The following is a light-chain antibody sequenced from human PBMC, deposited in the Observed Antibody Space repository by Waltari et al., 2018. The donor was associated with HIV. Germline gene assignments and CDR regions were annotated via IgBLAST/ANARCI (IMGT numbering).Light chain of an antibody. CDR2: SAY. Sequence: DIQMTQSPSSLSATLGHRVVLTCRASQALSTYLNWYQQKPGTAPVLLVYSAYTLQPGAPSRCRGAGSGRDFSLSISGLQTEDFATYFCQQSYGSPFNFGPGT. J-gene: IGKJ3*01. V-gene: IGKV1-39*01. CDR1: QALSTY. CDR3: QQSYGSPFN.